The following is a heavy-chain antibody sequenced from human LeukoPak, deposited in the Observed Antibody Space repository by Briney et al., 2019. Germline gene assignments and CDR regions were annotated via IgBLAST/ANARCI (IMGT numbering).Heavy chain of an antibody. D-gene: IGHD3-10*01. CDR1: GFTFSSYW. J-gene: IGHJ6*02. CDR2: INSDGSDT. Sequence: GGSLRLSGAASGFTFSSYWMHWVRQAPGKGLVWVSRINSDGSDTSYADSVKGRFTISRDNAKNTLYLQMNSLRAEDTAVYYCARSAGYYGMDVWGQGTTVTVSS. CDR3: ARSAGYYGMDV. V-gene: IGHV3-74*01.